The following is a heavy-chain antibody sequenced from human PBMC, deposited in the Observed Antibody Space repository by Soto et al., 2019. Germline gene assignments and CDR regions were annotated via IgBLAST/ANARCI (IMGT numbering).Heavy chain of an antibody. Sequence: QVQLQESGPGLVKPSDTLSLTCTVSGGSIDNYYWSWIRQPPGKGRESIGYISYSGSTNYNPSLKSRVTISLDMSTAQFSLKLRSVTAADTAVYYCARGLYWSSTWPSFFDFWGRGTLVTVSS. CDR3: ARGLYWSSTWPSFFDF. J-gene: IGHJ2*01. CDR2: ISYSGST. D-gene: IGHD2-2*01. CDR1: GGSIDNYY. V-gene: IGHV4-59*07.